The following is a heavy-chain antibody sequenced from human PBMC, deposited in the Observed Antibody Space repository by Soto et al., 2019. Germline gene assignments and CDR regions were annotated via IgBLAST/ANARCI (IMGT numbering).Heavy chain of an antibody. CDR1: GYTFTSYG. CDR2: ISGYDANT. Sequence: ASVKVSCKASGYTFTSYGISWVRQAPGQGLEWMGWISGYDANTNHAQKLQGRLAMTTDTSTSTAYMELRSLRSDDTAVYYCARESASGWYGGAFDIWSQGIMVTASS. CDR3: ARESASGWYGGAFDI. D-gene: IGHD3-10*01. J-gene: IGHJ3*02. V-gene: IGHV1-18*01.